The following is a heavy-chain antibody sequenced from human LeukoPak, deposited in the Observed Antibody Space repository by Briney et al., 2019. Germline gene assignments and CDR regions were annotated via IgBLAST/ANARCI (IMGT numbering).Heavy chain of an antibody. D-gene: IGHD3-22*01. CDR1: GFTFSSYA. J-gene: IGHJ3*02. CDR3: ARDSYYYDSSGYYYRLGGAFDI. CDR2: ISYDGSNK. V-gene: IGHV3-30-3*01. Sequence: GGSLRLSCAASGFTFSSYAMHWVRQAPGKGLEWVAVISYDGSNKYYADSVKGRFTISRDNSKNTLYLQMNSLRAEDTAVYYCARDSYYYDSSGYYYRLGGAFDIWGQGTMVTVSS.